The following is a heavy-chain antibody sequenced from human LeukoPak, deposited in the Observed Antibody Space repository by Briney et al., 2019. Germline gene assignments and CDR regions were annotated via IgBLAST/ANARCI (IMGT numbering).Heavy chain of an antibody. D-gene: IGHD4-17*01. CDR1: GGSISSYY. Sequence: SETLSLTCTVSGGSISSYYWSWIRQPPGKGLEWIGRIYTSGSTNYNPSLKSRVTMSVDTSKNQFSLKLSSVTAADTAVYYCASLPSDYPDPDAFDIWGQGTMVTVSS. CDR2: IYTSGST. CDR3: ASLPSDYPDPDAFDI. J-gene: IGHJ3*02. V-gene: IGHV4-4*07.